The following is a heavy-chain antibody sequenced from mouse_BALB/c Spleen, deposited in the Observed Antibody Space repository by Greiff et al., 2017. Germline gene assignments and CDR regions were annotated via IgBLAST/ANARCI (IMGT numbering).Heavy chain of an antibody. Sequence: EVKLLESGPGLVKPSQSLSLTCSVTGYSITSGYYWNWIRQFPGNKLEWMGYISYDGSNNYNPSLKNRISITRDTSKNQFFLKLNSVTTEDTATYYCARGYDEAWFAYWGQGTLVTVSA. CDR3: ARGYDEAWFAY. CDR2: ISYDGSN. J-gene: IGHJ3*01. CDR1: GYSITSGYY. V-gene: IGHV3-6*02. D-gene: IGHD2-2*01.